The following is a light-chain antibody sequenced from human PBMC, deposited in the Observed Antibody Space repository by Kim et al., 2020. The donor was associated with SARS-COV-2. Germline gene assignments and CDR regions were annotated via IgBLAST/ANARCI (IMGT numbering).Light chain of an antibody. V-gene: IGLV2-14*03. CDR1: SSDVGHYDY. CDR2: DVS. CDR3: CSHARGSAYV. J-gene: IGLJ1*01. Sequence: GQSITISCTGTSSDVGHYDYVSWYQHPPGKAPKLIISDVSNRPSGVSSLFSGSKSGNTASLTISGLQDEDEADYYCCSHARGSAYVFGTGTKVTVL.